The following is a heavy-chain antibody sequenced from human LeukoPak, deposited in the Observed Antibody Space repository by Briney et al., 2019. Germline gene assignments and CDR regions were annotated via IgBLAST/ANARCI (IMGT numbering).Heavy chain of an antibody. CDR2: MNPNSGNT. V-gene: IGHV1-8*02. J-gene: IGHJ4*02. D-gene: IGHD3-10*01. Sequence: ASVKVSCKASGYTFTGYYMHWVRQAPGQGLEWMGWMNPNSGNTGYAQKFQGRVTMTRNTSISTAYMELSSLRSEDTAVYYCAREGALLWFGELSKYNDYWGQGTLVTGSP. CDR3: AREGALLWFGELSKYNDY. CDR1: GYTFTGYY.